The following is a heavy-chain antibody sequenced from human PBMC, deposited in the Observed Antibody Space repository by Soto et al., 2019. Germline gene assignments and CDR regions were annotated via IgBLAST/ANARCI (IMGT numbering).Heavy chain of an antibody. Sequence: SETLSLTCTVYGGSISSSSYYWGWIRQPPGKGLEWIGSIYYSGSTYYNPSLKSRVTISVDTSKNQFSLKLSSVTAADTAVYYCAKTGYSSGWYGRGWFDPWGQGTLVTVSS. CDR2: IYYSGST. J-gene: IGHJ5*02. CDR1: GGSISSSSYY. D-gene: IGHD6-19*01. CDR3: AKTGYSSGWYGRGWFDP. V-gene: IGHV4-39*01.